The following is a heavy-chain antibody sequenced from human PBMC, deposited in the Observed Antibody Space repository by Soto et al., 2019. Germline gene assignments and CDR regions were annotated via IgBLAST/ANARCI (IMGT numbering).Heavy chain of an antibody. Sequence: GESLKISCKGSGYSFTSYWIGWVRQMPGKGLEWMGIIYPGDSDTRYSPSFQGQVTISADKSISTAYLQWSSLKASDTAMYYCARRGWTGYPHDLAFDIWGQGTMVTVSS. D-gene: IGHD5-12*01. CDR2: IYPGDSDT. CDR3: ARRGWTGYPHDLAFDI. V-gene: IGHV5-51*01. CDR1: GYSFTSYW. J-gene: IGHJ3*02.